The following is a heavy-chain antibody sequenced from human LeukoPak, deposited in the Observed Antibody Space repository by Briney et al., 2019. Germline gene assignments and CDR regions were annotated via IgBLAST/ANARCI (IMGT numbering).Heavy chain of an antibody. V-gene: IGHV4-39*07. CDR2: IYYSGST. J-gene: IGHJ4*02. CDR1: GGSISSSSYY. Sequence: SETLSLTCTVSGGSISSSSYYWGWIRQPPGKGLEWIGSIYYSGSTYYNPSLKSRVTISVDTSKNQFSLKLSSVTAADTAVYYCARDEHGDFQGFDYWGQGTRVTVSS. CDR3: ARDEHGDFQGFDY. D-gene: IGHD4-17*01.